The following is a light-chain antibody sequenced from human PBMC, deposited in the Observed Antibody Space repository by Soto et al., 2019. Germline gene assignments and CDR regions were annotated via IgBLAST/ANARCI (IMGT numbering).Light chain of an antibody. CDR1: SSDIGGNKY. V-gene: IGLV2-14*01. CDR3: SSYTGGSTYV. CDR2: DVS. J-gene: IGLJ1*01. Sequence: QSALTQPASVSGSPGQSITISCTGTSSDIGGNKYVSWYQQHPGKATKLMNYDVSNRPSGVSNRFSGSKSSNTSTLTISGLQGEDEAEYYCSSYTGGSTYVFGTGTKVTVL.